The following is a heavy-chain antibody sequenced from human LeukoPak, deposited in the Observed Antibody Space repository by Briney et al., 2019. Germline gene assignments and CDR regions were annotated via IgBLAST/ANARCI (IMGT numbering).Heavy chain of an antibody. CDR2: ISYDGSNK. CDR3: AKLSSGWYDYYFDY. CDR1: GFTFSSYG. D-gene: IGHD6-19*01. J-gene: IGHJ4*02. Sequence: GGSLRLSCAASGFTFSSYGMHWVRQAPGKGLEWVAVISYDGSNKYYADSVKGRFTISRDNSKNTQYLQMNSLRAEDTAVYYCAKLSSGWYDYYFDYWGQGTLVTVSS. V-gene: IGHV3-30*18.